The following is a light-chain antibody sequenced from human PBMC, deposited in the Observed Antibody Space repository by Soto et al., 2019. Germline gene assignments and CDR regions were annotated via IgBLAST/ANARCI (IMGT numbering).Light chain of an antibody. Sequence: EIVLTQSPASLSVSPGERVTLSCRASPSVTNYLAWYQQKPGQPPRLLIYGAFNRAAGIPARFSGSGSGTDFTLTISSLEPEDSAVYYCQQRNIWPPVTFGQGTRLEI. CDR2: GAF. V-gene: IGKV3-11*01. CDR1: PSVTNY. J-gene: IGKJ5*01. CDR3: QQRNIWPPVT.